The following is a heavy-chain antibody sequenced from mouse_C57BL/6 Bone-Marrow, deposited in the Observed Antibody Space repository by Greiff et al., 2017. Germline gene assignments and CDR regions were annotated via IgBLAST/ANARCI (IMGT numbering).Heavy chain of an antibody. CDR1: GYAFSSSW. D-gene: IGHD1-1*01. V-gene: IGHV1-82*01. J-gene: IGHJ2*01. CDR3: AREILRYPDY. CDR2: IYPGDGDT. Sequence: VQLQESGPELVKPGASVKISCKASGYAFSSSWMNWVKQRPGKGLEWIGRIYPGDGDTNYNGKFKGKATLTADKSSSTAYMQLSSLTSEDSAVYFSAREILRYPDYWGQGTTLTVSS.